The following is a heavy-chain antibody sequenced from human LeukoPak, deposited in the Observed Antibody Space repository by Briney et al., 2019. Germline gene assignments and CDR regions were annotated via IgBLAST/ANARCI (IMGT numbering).Heavy chain of an antibody. Sequence: GGSLRLSCAASGFTFSNYGMHWVRQAPGKGLEWVAVISSDGSAKYYTDSVKGRFTISRGNSKNTLYLQMNSLRPEDTAVYYCAKCLSGGWYLWVDYWGQGTLVTVSS. CDR3: AKCLSGGWYLWVDY. V-gene: IGHV3-30*18. D-gene: IGHD6-19*01. J-gene: IGHJ4*02. CDR2: ISSDGSAK. CDR1: GFTFSNYG.